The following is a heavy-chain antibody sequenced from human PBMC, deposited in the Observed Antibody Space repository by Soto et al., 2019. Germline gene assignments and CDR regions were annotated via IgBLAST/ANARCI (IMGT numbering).Heavy chain of an antibody. D-gene: IGHD1-1*01. CDR2: IKSNSDGGTR. V-gene: IGHV3-15*01. J-gene: IGHJ4*02. CDR3: STTGTIDY. CDR1: GFTFSKAW. Sequence: AGGSLRLSCAASGFTFSKAWMTWVRQAPGKGLEWVGRIKSNSDGGTRYYAAPVEGRFTISRDDSTNTVYLQMNSLKSEDTAVYYCSTTGTIDYWGQGTLVTVSS.